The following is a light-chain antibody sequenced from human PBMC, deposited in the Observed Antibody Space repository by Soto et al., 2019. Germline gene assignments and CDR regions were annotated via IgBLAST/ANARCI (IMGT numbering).Light chain of an antibody. J-gene: IGLJ1*01. CDR2: GSD. CDR1: SSNIGSKT. CDR3: AAWDDSPNGYV. V-gene: IGLV1-44*01. Sequence: QSVLTQPPSASGTPGQRVTISCSGSSSNIGSKTVNWYQQLPGTAPKLLIYGSDQRPSGVPDRFSGSKSGTSASLAISGLQSEDEADYYCAAWDDSPNGYVFGTGTKVTVL.